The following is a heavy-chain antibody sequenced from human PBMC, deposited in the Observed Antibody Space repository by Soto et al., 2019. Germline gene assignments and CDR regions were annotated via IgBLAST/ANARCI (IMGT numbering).Heavy chain of an antibody. CDR2: IWYDGSNK. CDR1: GFTFSSYG. Sequence: QVQLVESGGGVVQPGRSLRLSCAASGFTFSSYGMHWVRQAPGKGLAWVAVIWYDGSNKYYADSVKGRFTISRDNSKNTLYLQMNSLRAEDTAVYYCARHRQQLVPYYYYGMDVWGQGTTVTVSS. J-gene: IGHJ6*02. D-gene: IGHD6-13*01. V-gene: IGHV3-33*01. CDR3: ARHRQQLVPYYYYGMDV.